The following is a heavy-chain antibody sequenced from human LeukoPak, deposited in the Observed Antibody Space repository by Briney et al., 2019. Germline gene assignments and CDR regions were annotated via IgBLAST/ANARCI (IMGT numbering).Heavy chain of an antibody. J-gene: IGHJ4*02. CDR3: ARVTGYSSGVDDY. D-gene: IGHD6-19*01. CDR2: IYYSGST. V-gene: IGHV4-30-4*08. Sequence: KPSETLSLTCTVSGASISSSSYYWGWIRQPPGKGLEWIGYIYYSGSTYYNPSLKSRVTISVDTSKNQFSLKLSSVTAADTAVYYCARVTGYSSGVDDYWGQGTLVTVSS. CDR1: GASISSSSYY.